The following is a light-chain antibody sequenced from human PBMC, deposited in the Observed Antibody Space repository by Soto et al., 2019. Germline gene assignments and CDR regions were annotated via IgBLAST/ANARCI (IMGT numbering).Light chain of an antibody. Sequence: QSALTQPASVSGSPGQSITISCTGTNNDVGSYDLVSWYRQSPGEAPKLIIYDVTKRPSGVSDRFSASKSGNTASLTISGLQAEDEADYYCSSYAGSILFGGGTKLTVL. CDR2: DVT. J-gene: IGLJ2*01. CDR3: SSYAGSIL. CDR1: NNDVGSYDL. V-gene: IGLV2-23*02.